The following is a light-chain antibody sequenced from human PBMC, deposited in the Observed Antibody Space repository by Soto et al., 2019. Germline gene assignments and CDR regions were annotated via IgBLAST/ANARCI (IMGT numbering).Light chain of an antibody. V-gene: IGKV3-20*01. J-gene: IGKJ4*01. CDR3: QQYGSSPPP. CDR1: QSVGSN. CDR2: GAS. Sequence: EIAFTQSPGTLSLSPGERATLSCMASQSVGSNLAWYQQKPGQSPRLLIYGASTRATGIPARFSGSGSGTDFTLTISRLEPEDFAVYYCQQYGSSPPPFGGGTKVDIK.